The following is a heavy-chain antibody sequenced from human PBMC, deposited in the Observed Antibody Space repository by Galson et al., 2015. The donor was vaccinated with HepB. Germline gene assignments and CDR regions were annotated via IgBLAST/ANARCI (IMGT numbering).Heavy chain of an antibody. CDR1: GFTFSSYA. J-gene: IGHJ4*02. Sequence: SLRLSCAASGFTFSSYAMSWVRQAPGKGLDWVSGLSGGGGRTYYADSVKGRFTISRDNSKNTLYLQMNSLRAEDTAVYYCAKDLSCSTMSCNAGVHWGQGTLVTVSS. CDR3: AKDLSCSTMSCNAGVH. D-gene: IGHD2-2*01. CDR2: LSGGGGRT. V-gene: IGHV3-23*01.